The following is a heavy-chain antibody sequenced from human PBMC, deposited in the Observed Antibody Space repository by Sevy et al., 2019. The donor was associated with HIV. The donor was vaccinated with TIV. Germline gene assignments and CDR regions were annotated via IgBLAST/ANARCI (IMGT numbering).Heavy chain of an antibody. CDR2: ITKDGNNK. CDR3: AKEGYYSESHSADWFDP. CDR1: GFNFSPYA. J-gene: IGHJ5*02. Sequence: EGSLRLSCAASGFNFSPYAIHWVLQAPGKALEWVAVITKDGNNKEYADSVKGRFTISRDNSKNTLYLQMNSLRAEDTAVYFCAKEGYYSESHSADWFDPWGQGTLVTVSS. D-gene: IGHD3-22*01. V-gene: IGHV3-30*04.